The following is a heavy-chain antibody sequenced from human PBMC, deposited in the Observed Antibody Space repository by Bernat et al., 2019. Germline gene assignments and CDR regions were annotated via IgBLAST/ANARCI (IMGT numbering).Heavy chain of an antibody. D-gene: IGHD5-12*01. CDR1: GFTFSGSA. Sequence: EVQLVESGGGLVQPGGSLKLSCAVSGFTFSGSAMHWVRQASGKGLEWVGRIRSKANSYATAYGASVTGRFTISRDDSKNTAYLQMNSLKTEDTAVYSCARALYSGHDPRLYWYFDLWGRGTLVTVSS. J-gene: IGHJ2*01. CDR3: ARALYSGHDPRLYWYFDL. V-gene: IGHV3-73*02. CDR2: IRSKANSYAT.